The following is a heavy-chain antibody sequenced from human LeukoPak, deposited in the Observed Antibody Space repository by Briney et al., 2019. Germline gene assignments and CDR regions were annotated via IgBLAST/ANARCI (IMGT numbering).Heavy chain of an antibody. CDR1: GVTVGTNS. CDR3: ARLGSRGSYSYFDS. Sequence: GSLRLSCAASGVTVGTNSMSWARQSPGKGLEWIGNIYYSGNTYYNPSLKSRVTISVDTSENQFSLKLSSVTAADTAVYYCARLGSRGSYSYFDSWGQGTLVTVSS. V-gene: IGHV4-59*05. CDR2: IYYSGNT. J-gene: IGHJ4*02. D-gene: IGHD3-16*01.